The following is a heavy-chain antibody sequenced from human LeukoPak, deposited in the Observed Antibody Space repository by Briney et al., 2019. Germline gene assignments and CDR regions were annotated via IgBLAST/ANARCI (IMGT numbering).Heavy chain of an antibody. CDR1: GFTFSNYW. CDR3: VRDKTRNDFDY. J-gene: IGHJ4*02. D-gene: IGHD1-14*01. Sequence: PGGSLRLSCAASGFTFSNYWMHWVRQAPAKGLVWVSRISSDGGSSTYADSVKGRFTVSRDNAKNILYLQMNSLRAEDTAVYYCVRDKTRNDFDYWGQGTLVTVSS. CDR2: ISSDGGSS. V-gene: IGHV3-74*01.